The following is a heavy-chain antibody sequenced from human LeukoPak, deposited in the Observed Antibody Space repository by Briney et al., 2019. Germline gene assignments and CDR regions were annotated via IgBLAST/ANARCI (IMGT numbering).Heavy chain of an antibody. CDR2: ISYDGNNK. D-gene: IGHD2-15*01. J-gene: IGHJ4*02. Sequence: GRSLRLSCAASGFTFSRYGMHWVRQAPGKGLEWVAVISYDGNNKYYADSVKGRFTISRDNSKNTLYLQMNGLRVEDTAVYYCAKDVGMIGYCSGGSCYAIDYWGQGTLVTVSS. V-gene: IGHV3-30*18. CDR1: GFTFSRYG. CDR3: AKDVGMIGYCSGGSCYAIDY.